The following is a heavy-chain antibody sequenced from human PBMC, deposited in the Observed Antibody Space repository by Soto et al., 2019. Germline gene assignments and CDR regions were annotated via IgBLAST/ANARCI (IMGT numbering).Heavy chain of an antibody. J-gene: IGHJ4*02. Sequence: QVQLVESGGGVVQPGRSLRVSCAASGFTFSRYAMHWVRQAPGKGLEWVAVISYDGGDKYYADSVTGRFTISRDNSKNTLYLQMNSLRGEDTAVFYCAREPGSFDGKGDYWGQGTLVTVSS. V-gene: IGHV3-30-3*01. CDR3: AREPGSFDGKGDY. D-gene: IGHD1-26*01. CDR2: ISYDGGDK. CDR1: GFTFSRYA.